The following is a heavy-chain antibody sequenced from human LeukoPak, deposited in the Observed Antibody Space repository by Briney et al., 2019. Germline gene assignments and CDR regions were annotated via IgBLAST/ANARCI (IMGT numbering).Heavy chain of an antibody. Sequence: GRSLRLSCAASGFTFDEYTMHWVRQAPGKGLEWVSLISWDGGSTYYADSVKGRFTISRDNSKNSLYLQMNSLRTEDTALYYCAKSGATALDYWGQGTLVTVSS. CDR1: GFTFDEYT. CDR3: AKSGATALDY. D-gene: IGHD1-26*01. CDR2: ISWDGGST. J-gene: IGHJ4*02. V-gene: IGHV3-43*01.